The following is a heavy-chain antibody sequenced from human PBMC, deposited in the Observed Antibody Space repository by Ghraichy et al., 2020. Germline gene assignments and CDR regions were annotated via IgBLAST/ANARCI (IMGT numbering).Heavy chain of an antibody. V-gene: IGHV4-39*01. J-gene: IGHJ6*03. D-gene: IGHD4-17*01. CDR3: ARRTGDHNDYGYYYYMDV. CDR1: GDFIANNRNF. Sequence: SETLSLTCSVSGDFIANNRNFWGWIRQAPGKGLEWIATMYHGGNTYYSPSLKSRVTMSVDMSTNQFSLKLSPVTASDTAVYYCARRTGDHNDYGYYYYMDVWGKGTSV. CDR2: MYHGGNT.